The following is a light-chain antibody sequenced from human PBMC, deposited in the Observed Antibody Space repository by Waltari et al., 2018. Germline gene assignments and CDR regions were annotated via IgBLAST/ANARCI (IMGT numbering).Light chain of an antibody. Sequence: QSALTQPPSVSGSPGQSVTISCSGTCSDVGCDNRVSCYQQPPGTAPKLIIYDVRNRPSGVSHRFSGSRSGNTASLTISGLQAEDEADYYCSSYTANTRFFGGGTKLTVL. CDR1: CSDVGCDNR. V-gene: IGLV2-18*02. J-gene: IGLJ2*01. CDR3: SSYTANTRF. CDR2: DVR.